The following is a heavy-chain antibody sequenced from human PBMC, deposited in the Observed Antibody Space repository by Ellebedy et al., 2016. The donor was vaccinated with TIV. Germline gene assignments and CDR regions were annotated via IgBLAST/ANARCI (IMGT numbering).Heavy chain of an antibody. Sequence: SETLSLTXTVSGGSISSYYWSWIRQPPGKGLEWIGYIYYSGSTNYNPSLKSRVNISVDTSKNQFSLKLSSVTAADTAVYYCARGIAAAGLRTYYYGMDVWGQGTTVTVSS. CDR1: GGSISSYY. D-gene: IGHD6-13*01. CDR2: IYYSGST. J-gene: IGHJ6*02. CDR3: ARGIAAAGLRTYYYGMDV. V-gene: IGHV4-59*01.